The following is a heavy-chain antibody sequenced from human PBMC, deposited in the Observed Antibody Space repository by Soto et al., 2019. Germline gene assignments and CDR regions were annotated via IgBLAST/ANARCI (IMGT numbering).Heavy chain of an antibody. CDR3: ARDFIVGAPDYFDY. CDR2: IKSKTDGGTT. CDR1: GFTFSNAW. D-gene: IGHD1-26*01. V-gene: IGHV3-15*01. J-gene: IGHJ4*02. Sequence: GGSLRLSCAASGFTFSNAWMSWVRQAPGKGLEWVGRIKSKTDGGTTDYAAPVKGRFTISRDDSKNTLYLQMNSLRVDDTVVYYCARDFIVGAPDYFDYWGQGTLVTVSS.